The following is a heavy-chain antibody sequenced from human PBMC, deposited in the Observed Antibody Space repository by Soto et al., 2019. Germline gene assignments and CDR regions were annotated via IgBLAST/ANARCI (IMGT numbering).Heavy chain of an antibody. CDR1: GFTFSIYA. V-gene: IGHV3-23*01. CDR3: ARGCTNGVCSHTPYYGMDV. Sequence: EVQLLESGGGLVQPGESLRLSCAASGFTFSIYAMMWVRQPPGKGQEWVAGMTGSGGDIRYADSVKGRFTISKDNSKNSLFLQFNSLRAEDTAVYYCARGCTNGVCSHTPYYGMDVWGQGTTVTVSS. J-gene: IGHJ6*02. CDR2: MTGSGGDI. D-gene: IGHD2-8*01.